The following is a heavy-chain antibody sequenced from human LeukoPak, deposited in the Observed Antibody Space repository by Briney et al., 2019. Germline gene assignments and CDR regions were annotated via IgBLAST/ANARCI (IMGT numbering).Heavy chain of an antibody. CDR3: ARDVLSGFDY. V-gene: IGHV4-59*01. D-gene: IGHD3-16*01. CDR1: GGSISSYY. CDR2: IYYSGST. Sequence: PSETLSLTCTVSGGSISSYYWSWIRQPPGKGLEWIGYIYYSGSTNYNPSLKSRVTISVDTSKNQFSLKLSSVTAADTAVSYCARDVLSGFDYWGQGTLVTVSS. J-gene: IGHJ4*02.